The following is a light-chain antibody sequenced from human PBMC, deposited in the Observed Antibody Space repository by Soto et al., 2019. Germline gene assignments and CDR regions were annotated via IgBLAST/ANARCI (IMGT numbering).Light chain of an antibody. J-gene: IGLJ1*01. CDR1: SSDAGAYNY. CDR2: DVS. V-gene: IGLV2-14*01. CDR3: NSYTNSDAYV. Sequence: QSVLTQPASVSGSPGQSITISCTGTSSDAGAYNYVSWYQQHPGKAPKLMIYDVSNRPSGVSNRFSGSKSGNTASLTISGLQAEDEADYYCNSYTNSDAYVFGAGTKVTVL.